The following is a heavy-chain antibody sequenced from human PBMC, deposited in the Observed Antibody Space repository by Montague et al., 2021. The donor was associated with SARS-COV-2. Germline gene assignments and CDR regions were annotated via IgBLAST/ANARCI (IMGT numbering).Heavy chain of an antibody. CDR1: GFTFSSYW. Sequence: SLRLSCAASGFTFSSYWMHWVRQAPGKGLVWVSRINSDGSSTSYADSVKGRFTISRDNAKNTLYLQMNSLSAEDTAVYYCAREGPVTIYYFDYWGQGTLVTVSS. D-gene: IGHD5-18*01. V-gene: IGHV3-74*01. J-gene: IGHJ4*02. CDR3: AREGPVTIYYFDY. CDR2: INSDGSST.